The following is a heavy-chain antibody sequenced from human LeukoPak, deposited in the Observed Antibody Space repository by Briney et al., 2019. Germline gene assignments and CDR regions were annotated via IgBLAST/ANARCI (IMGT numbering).Heavy chain of an antibody. V-gene: IGHV4-34*01. CDR1: GGSISSYY. CDR3: ARGLIIRMVRGAVWFDS. CDR2: INHSGST. Sequence: SETLSLTCTVSGGSISSYYWSWIRQPPGKGLEWIGEINHSGSTNYNPSLKGRVTISVDTSKNQFSLKLSSVTAADTAVYYCARGLIIRMVRGAVWFDSWGQGTLVTVSS. D-gene: IGHD3-10*01. J-gene: IGHJ5*01.